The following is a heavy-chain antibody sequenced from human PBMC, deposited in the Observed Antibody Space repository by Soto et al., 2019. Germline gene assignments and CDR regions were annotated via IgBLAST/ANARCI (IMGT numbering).Heavy chain of an antibody. Sequence: GGSLRLSCAASGFIVTSNYMSWVRQAPGKGLEWVSVIYSDGTTNYAESVKGRFTISRDNSKNTVFLQMSSLRAEDTAVYYCAKGGPGASSGLFESWGQGTLVTVSS. CDR2: IYSDGTT. CDR3: AKGGPGASSGLFES. J-gene: IGHJ4*02. CDR1: GFIVTSNY. V-gene: IGHV3-53*01. D-gene: IGHD3-10*01.